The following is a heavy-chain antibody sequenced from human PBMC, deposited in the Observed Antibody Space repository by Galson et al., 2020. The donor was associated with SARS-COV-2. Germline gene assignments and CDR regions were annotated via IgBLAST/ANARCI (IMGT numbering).Heavy chain of an antibody. CDR2: IFTSDSDT. V-gene: IGHV5-51*01. CDR3: ARRTSDAFYN. J-gene: IGHJ3*02. CDR1: GDRFTTYW. Sequence: GESLKISCKDFGDRFTTYWLDLVRQKPGKGLEWMGIIFTSDSDTTYSPSFQGQVTISADKSVSTAYLQWSSLKASETAMYYCARRTSDAFYNWGQGTMVTVSS.